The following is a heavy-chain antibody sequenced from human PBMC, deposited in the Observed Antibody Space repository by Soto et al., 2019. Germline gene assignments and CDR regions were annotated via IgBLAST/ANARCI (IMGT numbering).Heavy chain of an antibody. CDR1: GFTFSDYY. CDR2: ISSSGSTI. J-gene: IGHJ4*02. Sequence: QVQLVESGGGLVKPGGSLRLSCAASGFTFSDYYMSWIRQAPGKGLEWVSYISSSGSTIYYAVSVTGRFTISRDNAKNSRYVQMNSLRAEDTAVYYCARARCSGGSCYFDDWGQGPLVTVSS. D-gene: IGHD2-15*01. V-gene: IGHV3-11*01. CDR3: ARARCSGGSCYFDD.